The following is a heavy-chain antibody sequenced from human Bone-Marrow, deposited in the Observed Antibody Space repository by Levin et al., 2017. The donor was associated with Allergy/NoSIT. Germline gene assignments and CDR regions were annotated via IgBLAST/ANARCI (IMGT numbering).Heavy chain of an antibody. V-gene: IGHV3-30*04. CDR2: TSFDGRNK. J-gene: IGHJ6*02. Sequence: GASVKVSCAGSEFNFSNYAMHWVRQAPGKGLEWVAVTSFDGRNKYYADSVKGRFTIFRDNSKNTLYVQMNSLRVEDTAVYYCARVIGSSWYPYYFYGMDVWGQGTAVTVSS. CDR3: ARVIGSSWYPYYFYGMDV. D-gene: IGHD6-13*01. CDR1: EFNFSNYA.